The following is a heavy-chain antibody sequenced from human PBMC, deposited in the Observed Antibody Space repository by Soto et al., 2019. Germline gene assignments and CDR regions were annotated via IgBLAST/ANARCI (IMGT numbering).Heavy chain of an antibody. V-gene: IGHV4-59*01. CDR3: AGSKMGLISVLET. CDR1: GDSIRSYF. J-gene: IGHJ5*02. CDR2: IPYSGGP. Sequence: SETLSLTCNVSGDSIRSYFWSWIRQPPGKGLEWIGYIPYSGGPTYNPSLKSRVTISIDTSKKQFSLKMTSVTAADTAVYYCAGSKMGLISVLETWGQGTMVTVSS. D-gene: IGHD2-8*01.